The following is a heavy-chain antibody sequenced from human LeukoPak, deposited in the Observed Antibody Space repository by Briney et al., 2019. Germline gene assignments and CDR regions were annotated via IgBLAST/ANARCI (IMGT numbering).Heavy chain of an antibody. Sequence: PGGSLRLSCADSGFTFSSYTMHWVRQAPGKGLEWVAVISYDGDNRYYADFVKGRFTISRDNSKNILFLQMNSLRPEDTAVYYCAREGGYCSGGSCYRRYFDLWGRGTLVTVSS. D-gene: IGHD2-15*01. J-gene: IGHJ2*01. CDR1: GFTFSSYT. V-gene: IGHV3-30-3*01. CDR2: ISYDGDNR. CDR3: AREGGYCSGGSCYRRYFDL.